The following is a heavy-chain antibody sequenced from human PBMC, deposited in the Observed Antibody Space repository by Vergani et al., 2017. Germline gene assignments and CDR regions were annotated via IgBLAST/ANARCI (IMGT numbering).Heavy chain of an antibody. V-gene: IGHV4-30-4*01. CDR1: GGSISSGDYY. CDR2: IYYSGST. Sequence: QVQLQESGPGLVKPSQTLSLTCTVSGGSISSGDYYWSWIRQPPGKGLEWIGYIYYSGSTYYNPSLKSRVTISVDTSKNQFSLKLSSVTAADTAVYYCARSINQVHSTTYAFDIWGQGTMVTVSS. CDR3: ARSINQVHSTTYAFDI. J-gene: IGHJ3*02. D-gene: IGHD2/OR15-2a*01.